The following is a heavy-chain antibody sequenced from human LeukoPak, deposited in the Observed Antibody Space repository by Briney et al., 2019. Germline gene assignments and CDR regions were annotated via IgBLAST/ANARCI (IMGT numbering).Heavy chain of an antibody. V-gene: IGHV4-34*01. CDR2: INHSGST. CDR1: GGSFSGYY. CDR3: ARGRGSTFGGVIVKGFDY. D-gene: IGHD3-16*02. J-gene: IGHJ4*02. Sequence: LSATLSLTCAVYGGSFSGYYWSWIRQPPGKGLEWIGEINHSGSTNYNPSLKSRVTISVDTSKNQFSLKLSSVTAADTAVYYCARGRGSTFGGVIVKGFDYWGQGTLVTVSS.